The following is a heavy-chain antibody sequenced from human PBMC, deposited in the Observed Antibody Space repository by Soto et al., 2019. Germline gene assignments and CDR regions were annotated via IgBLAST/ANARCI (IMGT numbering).Heavy chain of an antibody. V-gene: IGHV2-5*02. J-gene: IGHJ5*02. CDR2: INWDDDK. CDR1: GFSLSTSVVG. Sequence: HITLKESGPTLVKPTQTLTLTCTFSGFSLSTSVVGVGWIRQPPGKALEWLALINWDDDKRYSPSLKSRLTISQDTSKIQVVLTLTNMEPVDTATKYCAHVGYCISFSCINGFDPWGQGTLVTVSS. D-gene: IGHD2-2*01. CDR3: AHVGYCISFSCINGFDP.